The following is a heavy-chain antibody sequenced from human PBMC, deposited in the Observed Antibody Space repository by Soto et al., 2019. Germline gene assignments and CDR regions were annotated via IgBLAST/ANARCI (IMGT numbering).Heavy chain of an antibody. CDR1: GGSIRSGDYY. D-gene: IGHD3-22*01. CDR2: ITYSART. Sequence: QVQLQESGPGLLKTSQTLSLTCTVSGGSIRSGDYYWSWIRQSPGKALEWIRYITYSARTNNNPSFQSRVAMSVDTSKNQFSLRLTSVTAADTAVYYCARDYRPTYYYDSSGYFAPSYFDSWGQGALVTVSS. J-gene: IGHJ4*02. V-gene: IGHV4-30-4*01. CDR3: ARDYRPTYYYDSSGYFAPSYFDS.